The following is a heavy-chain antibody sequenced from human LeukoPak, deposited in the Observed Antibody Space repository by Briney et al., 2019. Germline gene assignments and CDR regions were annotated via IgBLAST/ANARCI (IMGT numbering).Heavy chain of an antibody. CDR1: GYSFTSYW. CDR3: ARHLTGDRDY. D-gene: IGHD7-27*01. V-gene: IGHV5-10-1*01. J-gene: IGHJ4*02. CDR2: IDPSDSYT. Sequence: GESLKISCQGSGYSFTSYWISWVRQMPGKGLEWMGRIDPSDSYTNYSPSFQGHVTISADKSISTAYLQWSSLKASDTAMYYCARHLTGDRDYWGQGTLVTVSS.